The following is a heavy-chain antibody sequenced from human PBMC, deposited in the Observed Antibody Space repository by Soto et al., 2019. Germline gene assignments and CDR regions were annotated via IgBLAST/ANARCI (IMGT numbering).Heavy chain of an antibody. CDR2: INPNSGGT. D-gene: IGHD6-13*01. CDR1: GYTFTGYY. CDR3: AAPHGRYSSSWYYFDY. V-gene: IGHV1-2*04. J-gene: IGHJ4*02. Sequence: ASVKVSCKASGYTFTGYYMHWVGQAPGQGLEWMGWINPNSGGTNYAQKFQGWVTMTRDTSISTAYMELSRLRSEDTAVYYCAAPHGRYSSSWYYFDYWGQGTLVTVSS.